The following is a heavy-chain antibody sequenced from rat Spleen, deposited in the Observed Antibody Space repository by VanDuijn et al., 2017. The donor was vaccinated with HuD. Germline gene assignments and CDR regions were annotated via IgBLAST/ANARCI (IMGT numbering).Heavy chain of an antibody. CDR1: GFTFSNYY. CDR3: TTDHGTREPPLHY. Sequence: EVQLVESGGGLVQPGRSLKLSCAASGFTFSNYYMAWVRQAPTKGLEWVAYISTGGGSTYYRDSVKGRFTISRDNAKSTLYLQMDSLRSEDTATYYCTTDHGTREPPLHYWGQGVMVTVSS. D-gene: IGHD3-1*01. J-gene: IGHJ2*01. CDR2: ISTGGGST. V-gene: IGHV5-27*01.